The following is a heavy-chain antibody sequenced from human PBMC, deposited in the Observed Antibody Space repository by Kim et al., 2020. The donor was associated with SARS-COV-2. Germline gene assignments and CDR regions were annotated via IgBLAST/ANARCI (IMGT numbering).Heavy chain of an antibody. CDR1: GYTFTSYA. D-gene: IGHD3-22*01. Sequence: ASVKVSCKASGYTFTSYAMNWVRQAPGQGLEWMGWINTNTGNPTYAQGFTGRFVFSLDTSVSTAYLQISSLKAEDTAVYYCARDPGLKQYYYDSSGYYPLTNWGQGTLVTVSS. V-gene: IGHV7-4-1*02. J-gene: IGHJ4*02. CDR3: ARDPGLKQYYYDSSGYYPLTN. CDR2: INTNTGNP.